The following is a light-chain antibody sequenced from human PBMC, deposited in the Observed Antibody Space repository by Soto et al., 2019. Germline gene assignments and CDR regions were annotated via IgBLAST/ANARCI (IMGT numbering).Light chain of an antibody. J-gene: IGLJ1*01. CDR1: SSDVGGYNY. V-gene: IGLV2-14*01. CDR3: SSYTSSSTPV. Sequence: QSALTQPASVSGSPGQSITISCTGNSSDVGGYNYVSWYQQHPGKAPKIMIYEVSNRPSGVSNRFSGSKSGNTASLTISGLQAEDEADYYCSSYTSSSTPVFGTGTKLTVL. CDR2: EVS.